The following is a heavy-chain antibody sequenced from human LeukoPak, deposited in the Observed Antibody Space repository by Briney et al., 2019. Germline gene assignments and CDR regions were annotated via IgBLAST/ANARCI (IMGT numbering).Heavy chain of an antibody. CDR3: VKGLVQTTMSYSVDY. V-gene: IGHV3-30*18. Sequence: GRALRLSCAASGFTFTNYAMHWVRQTPGKGLEGVALISSDGSKNIYADPVKGRFTVSRDNSKNTLYMQMNSLRDEDTAVYYCVKGLVQTTMSYSVDYWGQGALVTVSS. CDR2: ISSDGSKN. J-gene: IGHJ4*02. CDR1: GFTFTNYA. D-gene: IGHD3-10*02.